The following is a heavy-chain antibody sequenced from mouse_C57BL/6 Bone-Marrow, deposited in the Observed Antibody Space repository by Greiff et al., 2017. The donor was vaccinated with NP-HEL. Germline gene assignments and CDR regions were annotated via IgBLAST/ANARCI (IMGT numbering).Heavy chain of an antibody. Sequence: VQLQQSGPELVKPGASVKISCKASGYAFSSSWMNWVKQRPGKGLEWIGRIYPGDGDTNYNGKFKGKATLTADKSSSTAYMQLSSLTSEDSAVYFCARGRWFPGFAYWGQGTLVTVSA. D-gene: IGHD1-1*02. V-gene: IGHV1-82*01. CDR2: IYPGDGDT. CDR1: GYAFSSSW. CDR3: ARGRWFPGFAY. J-gene: IGHJ3*01.